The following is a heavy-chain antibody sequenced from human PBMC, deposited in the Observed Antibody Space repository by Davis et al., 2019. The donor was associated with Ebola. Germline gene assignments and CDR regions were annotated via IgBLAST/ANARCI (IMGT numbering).Heavy chain of an antibody. V-gene: IGHV4-30-2*04. D-gene: IGHD3-3*01. J-gene: IGHJ6*02. CDR3: ASRFLEWLLSNGMDV. Sequence: SRVTISVDTSKNQFSLKLSSVTAADTAVYYCASRFLEWLLSNGMDVWGQGTTVTVSS.